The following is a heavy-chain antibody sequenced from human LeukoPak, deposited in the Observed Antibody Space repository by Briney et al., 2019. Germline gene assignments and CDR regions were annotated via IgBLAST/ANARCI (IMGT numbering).Heavy chain of an antibody. D-gene: IGHD2-2*01. Sequence: GGSLRLSCAASGFTFSRFWMTWVRQAPGKGLEWVANINQDGSDKYYVESVKGRFTISRDNAKNSLYLEMKSLRDEDSAVYYCARDHYFEVGPAAGVFEVWGQGTMLTVSS. CDR3: ARDHYFEVGPAAGVFEV. CDR1: GFTFSRFW. J-gene: IGHJ3*01. V-gene: IGHV3-7*01. CDR2: INQDGSDK.